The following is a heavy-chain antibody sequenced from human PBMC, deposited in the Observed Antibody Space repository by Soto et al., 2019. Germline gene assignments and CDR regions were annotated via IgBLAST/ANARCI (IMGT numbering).Heavy chain of an antibody. V-gene: IGHV3-74*01. CDR1: EFNFRGYG. J-gene: IGHJ4*02. CDR2: INSYGSST. CDR3: ARDRSGSGSSPDYYFDY. Sequence: GGSLRLSSTASEFNFRGYGMHWVRQAPGKGLVWVSRINSYGSSTSYADSVRGRFTISRDNAKNTLYLQMNSLRAEDTAVYYCARDRSGSGSSPDYYFDYWGQGTLVTVSS. D-gene: IGHD3-10*01.